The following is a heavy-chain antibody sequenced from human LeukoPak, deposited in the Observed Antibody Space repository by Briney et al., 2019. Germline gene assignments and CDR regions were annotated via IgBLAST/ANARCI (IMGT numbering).Heavy chain of an antibody. D-gene: IGHD5-18*01. Sequence: PGGSLRLSCAASGFIFSSYSMSWVRQAPGMGLEWVSVITGSGGNTYYADSVKGRFTISKDNSKNTVYLQMNSLRAEDTAVYYCARGRTWIQLTSIQGGGQGTLVTVSS. V-gene: IGHV3-23*01. CDR3: ARGRTWIQLTSIQG. J-gene: IGHJ4*02. CDR2: ITGSGGNT. CDR1: GFIFSSYS.